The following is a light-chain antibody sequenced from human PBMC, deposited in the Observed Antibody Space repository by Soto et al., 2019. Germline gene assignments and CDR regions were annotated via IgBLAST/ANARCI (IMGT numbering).Light chain of an antibody. Sequence: QSALTQPASVSGSPGQSITISCTGTSSDVGGYNFVSWYQQHPGKAPKLVIYGVSHRPSGVSYRFSGSKSGNTASLTISGLQAEDEADYYCSSYTSSSTYVFGTGTKVTVL. V-gene: IGLV2-14*01. CDR3: SSYTSSSTYV. CDR2: GVS. J-gene: IGLJ1*01. CDR1: SSDVGGYNF.